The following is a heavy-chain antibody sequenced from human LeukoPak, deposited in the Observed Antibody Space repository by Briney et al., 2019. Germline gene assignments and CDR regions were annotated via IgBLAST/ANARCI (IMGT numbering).Heavy chain of an antibody. Sequence: SETLSLTCTVSGGSISTAGYYWSWIRQHPGEGLEWIGYIYYTGSTYYNPSLKSRLTISLDTSKNQFSLKLSSVTAADTAVYYCARDMQQELGPGGWFDPWGQGTLVTVST. J-gene: IGHJ5*02. CDR1: GGSISTAGYY. CDR3: ARDMQQELGPGGWFDP. CDR2: IYYTGST. V-gene: IGHV4-31*03. D-gene: IGHD1-26*01.